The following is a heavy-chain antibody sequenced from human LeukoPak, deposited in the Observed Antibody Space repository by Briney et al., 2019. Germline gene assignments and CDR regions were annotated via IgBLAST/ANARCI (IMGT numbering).Heavy chain of an antibody. CDR2: IKQDGSEK. Sequence: GGSLRLSCAASGFTFSSFWMSWVRQAPGKGLEWVANIKQDGSEKYYVDSVEGRFTISRDNAKNSLYLQMNSLRAVDTALYYCVRDPSAYCGGDCPDYWGQGTLVTVSS. J-gene: IGHJ4*02. CDR3: VRDPSAYCGGDCPDY. CDR1: GFTFSSFW. D-gene: IGHD2-21*02. V-gene: IGHV3-7*01.